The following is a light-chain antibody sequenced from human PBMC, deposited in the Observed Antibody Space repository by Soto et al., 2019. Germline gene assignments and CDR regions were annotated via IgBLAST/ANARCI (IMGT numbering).Light chain of an antibody. Sequence: AIRITQSPSSLSASTGDRVTITCRASQGISSYLAWYQQKPGKAPKLLIYAASTLQSGVPSRFSGSGSGTDFTLTISSLQSEDFAVYYCQQYNTWPRTFGQGTKVDIK. CDR3: QQYNTWPRT. CDR2: AAS. CDR1: QGISSY. V-gene: IGKV1-8*01. J-gene: IGKJ1*01.